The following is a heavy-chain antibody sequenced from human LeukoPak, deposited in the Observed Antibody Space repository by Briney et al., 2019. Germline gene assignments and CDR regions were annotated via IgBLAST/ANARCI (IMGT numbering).Heavy chain of an antibody. D-gene: IGHD2-2*01. CDR3: ARVSGGSTSQTTYYYYYYMDV. CDR2: INWNGGST. Sequence: GGSLRLSCAASGFTFDDYGMSWVRQAPGKGLEWVSGINWNGGSTGYADSVEGRFTISRDNAKSSLYLQMNSLRAEDTALYYCARVSGGSTSQTTYYYYYYMDVWGKGTTVTVSS. J-gene: IGHJ6*03. V-gene: IGHV3-20*04. CDR1: GFTFDDYG.